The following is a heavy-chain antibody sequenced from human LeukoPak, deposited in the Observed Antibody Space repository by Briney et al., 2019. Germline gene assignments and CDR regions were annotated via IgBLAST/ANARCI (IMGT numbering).Heavy chain of an antibody. D-gene: IGHD2-2*01. CDR2: IYTSGNT. CDR1: GGSISSGSYY. V-gene: IGHV4-61*02. CDR3: AREIVVVIPYMIVAFDI. J-gene: IGHJ3*02. Sequence: SETLSLTCTVSGGSISSGSYYWSWIRQPAGKGLEWIGRIYTSGNTNYNPSLKSRVTISVDTSKNQFSLKLSSVTAADTAVYYCAREIVVVIPYMIVAFDIWGQGTMVTVSS.